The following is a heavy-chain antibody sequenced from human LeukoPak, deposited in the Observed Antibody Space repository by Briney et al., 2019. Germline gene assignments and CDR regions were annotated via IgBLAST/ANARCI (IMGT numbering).Heavy chain of an antibody. CDR3: ARRYMTAVTAYAFDI. V-gene: IGHV4-39*01. J-gene: IGHJ3*02. Sequence: SETLSLTCTVSGGSISSSTYYWGWIRQPPGKGLEWIGSIYYSGSTYYSPSLKRRVTISVDTSKNQFSLRLSSVTAADTAVYYCARRYMTAVTAYAFDIWGQGTMVTVSS. CDR2: IYYSGST. CDR1: GGSISSSTYY. D-gene: IGHD4-11*01.